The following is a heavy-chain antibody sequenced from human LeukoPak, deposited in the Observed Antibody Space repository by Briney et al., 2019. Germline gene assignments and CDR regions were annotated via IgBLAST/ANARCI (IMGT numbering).Heavy chain of an antibody. D-gene: IGHD2-21*02. Sequence: PGGSLRLSCAASGFTLRNYWMHWVRQTPGKGLLWVSRMNGDGTSATYAGSVKGRFTISRDNAKNTLYLQMNSLRAEDTAVYYCAKVAYCGGDCYSLDYYYMDVWGKGTTVTVSS. V-gene: IGHV3-74*01. CDR3: AKVAYCGGDCYSLDYYYMDV. CDR2: MNGDGTSA. CDR1: GFTLRNYW. J-gene: IGHJ6*03.